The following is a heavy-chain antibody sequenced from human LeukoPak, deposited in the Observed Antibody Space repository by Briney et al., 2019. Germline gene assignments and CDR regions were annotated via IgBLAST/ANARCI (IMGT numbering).Heavy chain of an antibody. V-gene: IGHV1-18*01. Sequence: ASVKVSCKASGYTFTSHGISWVRQAPGQGLEWMGWISTCNGNTHSAQKLQGRITMTTDTSTSTAYMELRSLTSDDTAMYYCARGGYSSAWSPLDYWGQGTLVTVSS. J-gene: IGHJ4*02. CDR3: ARGGYSSAWSPLDY. CDR2: ISTCNGNT. D-gene: IGHD6-19*01. CDR1: GYTFTSHG.